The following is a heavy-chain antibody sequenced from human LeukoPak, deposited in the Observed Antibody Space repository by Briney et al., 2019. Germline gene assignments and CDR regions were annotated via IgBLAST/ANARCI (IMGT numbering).Heavy chain of an antibody. V-gene: IGHV4-34*01. J-gene: IGHJ4*02. CDR1: GGSFSGYY. CDR2: INHSGST. D-gene: IGHD3-22*01. CDR3: ASADLYYYDSSGYSH. Sequence: SETLSLTCAVYGGSFSGYYWSWTRQPPGKGLEWIGEINHSGSTNYNPSLKSRVTVSVDTSKNQFSLKLSSVTAADTAVYYCASADLYYYDSSGYSHWGQGTLVTVSS.